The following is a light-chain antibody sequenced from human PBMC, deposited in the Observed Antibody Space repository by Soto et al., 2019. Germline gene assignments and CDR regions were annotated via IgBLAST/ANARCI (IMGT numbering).Light chain of an antibody. CDR3: ISYTTSGTYV. Sequence: QSVLTQPASVSGSPGQSIAISCTGNSSDIGAYNYVSWHQQYPGKVPKLIIYDVNNRPSGVSDRFSGSKSGYTASLTISGLQAEDEAEYYCISYTTSGTYVFGTGTKVTVL. CDR2: DVN. CDR1: SSDIGAYNY. V-gene: IGLV2-14*03. J-gene: IGLJ1*01.